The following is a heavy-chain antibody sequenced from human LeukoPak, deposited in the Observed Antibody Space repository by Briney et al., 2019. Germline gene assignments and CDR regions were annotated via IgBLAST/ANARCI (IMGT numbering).Heavy chain of an antibody. Sequence: GRSLRLSCAASGFTLSVYGMHWVRQAPGKGLEWVALIWFDGSNEYYGDSVKGRFTISRDNSKNTLYLEMNSLRAEDTAVYYCARGMLRLNCGGDCYNDYWGQGTLVTVSS. CDR1: GFTLSVYG. V-gene: IGHV3-33*01. J-gene: IGHJ4*02. CDR2: IWFDGSNE. D-gene: IGHD2-21*02. CDR3: ARGMLRLNCGGDCYNDY.